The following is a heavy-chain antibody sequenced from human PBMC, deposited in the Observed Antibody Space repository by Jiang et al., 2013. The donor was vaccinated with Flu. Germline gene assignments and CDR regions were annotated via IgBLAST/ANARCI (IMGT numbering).Heavy chain of an antibody. J-gene: IGHJ4*02. Sequence: GSGLVKPSETLSLTCTVSGGSISSTNSYWGWIRQPPGKGLEWLGSIHYSGSAYYNPSLKSRVTISVDTSKNQLSLKLSSLTAADTAVYSCARVGFDYAYSGYFPYWGQGTLVTVSS. CDR1: GGSISSTNSY. CDR3: ARVGFDYAYSGYFPY. V-gene: IGHV4-39*07. CDR2: IHYSGSA. D-gene: IGHD5-12*01.